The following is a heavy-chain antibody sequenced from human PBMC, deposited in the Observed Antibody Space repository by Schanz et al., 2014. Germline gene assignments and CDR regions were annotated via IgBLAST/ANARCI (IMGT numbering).Heavy chain of an antibody. V-gene: IGHV3-30*18. CDR3: AKDDTQVNGMDV. CDR1: GFTFSSYG. CDR2: ISYDGRHK. J-gene: IGHJ6*02. Sequence: QVQLVESGGGVVQPWRSLRLSCAVSGFTFSSYGMHWVRQAPGKGLEWVAIISYDGRHKNYADSVKGRFTISRDNSKNTLHLQMNSLRVEDTAVYYCAKDDTQVNGMDVWGQGTTVTVSS.